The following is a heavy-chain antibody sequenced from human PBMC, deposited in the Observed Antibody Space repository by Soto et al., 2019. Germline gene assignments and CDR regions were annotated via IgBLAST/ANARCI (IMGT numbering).Heavy chain of an antibody. CDR3: ARSSGAKLSSS. D-gene: IGHD6-13*01. CDR1: GGTFSSYR. CDR2: IVPIYRTA. V-gene: IGHV1-69*01. Sequence: QVQLVQSGAEVKKPGSSVKVSCKASGGTFSSYRINWVRQAPGQGLEWVGGIVPIYRTADYAKKFQGRVTITSDGYARTAYMELRRLKSQATAVYYCARSSGAKLSSSWGQGTLVTVSS. J-gene: IGHJ4*02.